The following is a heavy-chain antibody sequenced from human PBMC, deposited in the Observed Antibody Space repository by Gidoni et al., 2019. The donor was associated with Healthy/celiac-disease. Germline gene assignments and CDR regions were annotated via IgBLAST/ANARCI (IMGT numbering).Heavy chain of an antibody. V-gene: IGHV2-70*15. CDR1: GFSLSTSGMC. CDR3: ARTTARTVAGKGGWWFDP. CDR2: IDWDDDK. D-gene: IGHD6-19*01. Sequence: QVTLRESGPALVKPTQTLTLPCTFSGFSLSTSGMCVSWIRQPPGKALEWLARIDWDDDKYYSTSLKTRLTISKDTSKNQVVLTMTNMDPVDTATYYCARTTARTVAGKGGWWFDPWGQGTLVTVSS. J-gene: IGHJ5*02.